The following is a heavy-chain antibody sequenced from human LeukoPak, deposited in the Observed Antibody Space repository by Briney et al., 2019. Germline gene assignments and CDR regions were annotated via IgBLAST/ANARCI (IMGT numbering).Heavy chain of an antibody. CDR3: AKGVLRFLEWAPSYYYMDV. CDR2: ISGSGGST. V-gene: IGHV3-23*01. J-gene: IGHJ6*03. D-gene: IGHD3-3*01. CDR1: GFTFSSYA. Sequence: GGSLRLXCAASGFTFSSYAMSWVRQAPGKGLEWVSAISGSGGSTYYADSVKGRFTISRDNSKNTLYLQMNSLRAEDTAVYYCAKGVLRFLEWAPSYYYMDVWGKGTTVTVSS.